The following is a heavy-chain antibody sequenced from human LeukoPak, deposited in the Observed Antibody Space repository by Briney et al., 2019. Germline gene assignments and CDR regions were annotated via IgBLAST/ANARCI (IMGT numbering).Heavy chain of an antibody. J-gene: IGHJ4*02. CDR3: ARGRSGSTVAVWGE. V-gene: IGHV3-48*02. CDR2: ISSGSEII. Sequence: GGSLRLSCAASGFTFSTYNMNWVRQAPGKGLEWVSFISSGSEIIYYADSVKGRFTVPRDNAKNSLYLQMNSLRDEDTAVYYCARGRSGSTVAVWGEWGQGTLVTVSS. CDR1: GFTFSTYN. D-gene: IGHD6-19*01.